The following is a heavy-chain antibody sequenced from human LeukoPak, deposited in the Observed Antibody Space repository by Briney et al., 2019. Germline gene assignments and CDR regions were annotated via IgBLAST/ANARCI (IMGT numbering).Heavy chain of an antibody. D-gene: IGHD3-16*01. J-gene: IGHJ4*02. Sequence: GGSLRLSCAASGFRFSDSWMSWVRQAPGKGLEWVANMKPDGSEKNYVDSVKGRFTISRDNAKNSLYLQMNSLRAEDTAVYYCARSFDYVWGRDWGQGTLVTVSS. CDR1: GFRFSDSW. CDR3: ARSFDYVWGRD. CDR2: MKPDGSEK. V-gene: IGHV3-7*01.